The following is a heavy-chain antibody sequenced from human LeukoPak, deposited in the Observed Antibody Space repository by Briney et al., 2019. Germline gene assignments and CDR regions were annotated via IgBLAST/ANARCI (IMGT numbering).Heavy chain of an antibody. D-gene: IGHD3-10*01. CDR3: ARGGSGTRIVDAFDI. J-gene: IGHJ3*02. Sequence: GASVKVSCKASGYTFTSYYMHWVRQAPGEGLEWMGTINPSGGSTAYAQKFQGRVTMTRDTSTSTVYMELSSLRSEDTAVFYCARGGSGTRIVDAFDIWGQGTMVTVSS. V-gene: IGHV1-46*01. CDR2: INPSGGST. CDR1: GYTFTSYY.